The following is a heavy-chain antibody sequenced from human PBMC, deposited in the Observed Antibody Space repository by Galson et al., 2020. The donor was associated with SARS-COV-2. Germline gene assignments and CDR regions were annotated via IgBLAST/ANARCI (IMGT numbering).Heavy chain of an antibody. Sequence: TGGSLRLSCSASGFTFSNYGMSWVRQAPGKGLEWVSGISDSGGSTYYGDSVRGRFTISRDNSKDTLYLQMNSLRVEDTAVYYCRKFPIGGYFYGMHVWRQGTPVTVSS. V-gene: IGHV3-23*01. CDR1: GFTFSNYG. CDR3: RKFPIGGYFYGMHV. D-gene: IGHD3-16*01. CDR2: ISDSGGST. J-gene: IGHJ6*02.